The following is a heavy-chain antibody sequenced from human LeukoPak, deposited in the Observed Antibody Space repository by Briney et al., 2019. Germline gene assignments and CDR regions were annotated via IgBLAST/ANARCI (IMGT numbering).Heavy chain of an antibody. CDR3: AREPTVTRDFDY. V-gene: IGHV1-46*01. Sequence: GASVKVSCKASGYTFTSYYMHWVRQAPGRGLEWMGIINPSGGSTSYAQKFQGRVTMTRDTSTSTVYMELSSLRSEDTAVYYCAREPTVTRDFDYWGQGTLVTVSS. J-gene: IGHJ4*02. D-gene: IGHD4-17*01. CDR1: GYTFTSYY. CDR2: INPSGGST.